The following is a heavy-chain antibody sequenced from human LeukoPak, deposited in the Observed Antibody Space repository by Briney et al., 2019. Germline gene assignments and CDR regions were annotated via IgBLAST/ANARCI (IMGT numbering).Heavy chain of an antibody. D-gene: IGHD2-15*01. J-gene: IGHJ4*02. CDR3: AKGGYCSGGSCLNIDY. CDR2: ISERSSYI. Sequence: PGGSLRLSCAASGFTFSSYSMHWVRQAPGKGLEWVSSISERSSYIYYADSVKGRFTISRDNSKNSLYLQMNSLRTEDTALYYCAKGGYCSGGSCLNIDYWGQGTLVTVSS. CDR1: GFTFSSYS. V-gene: IGHV3-21*04.